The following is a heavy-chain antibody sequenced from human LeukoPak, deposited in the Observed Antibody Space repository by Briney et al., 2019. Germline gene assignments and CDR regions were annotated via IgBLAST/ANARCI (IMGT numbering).Heavy chain of an antibody. CDR2: ISAGATTT. Sequence: GGSLRLSCETSGFTFTSYAVSWVRQAPGKGLEWVSAISAGATTTYYADSVKGRFTISRDNAKNTLSLQMDSLRAEDTAVYYCARKSAVRSGFDYWGQGTLVTVTT. D-gene: IGHD6-19*01. V-gene: IGHV3-23*01. CDR3: ARKSAVRSGFDY. CDR1: GFTFTSYA. J-gene: IGHJ4*02.